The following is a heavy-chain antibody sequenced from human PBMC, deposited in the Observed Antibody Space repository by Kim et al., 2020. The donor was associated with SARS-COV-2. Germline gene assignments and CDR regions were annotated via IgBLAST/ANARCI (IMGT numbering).Heavy chain of an antibody. Sequence: SETLSLTCAVSGGSISSSNWWSWVRQPPGKGLEWIGEIYHSGSTNYNPSLKSRVTISVDKSKNQFSLKLSSVTAADTAVYYCARTAGYGSGSYSDYWGQGTLVTVSS. CDR3: ARTAGYGSGSYSDY. V-gene: IGHV4-4*02. CDR2: IYHSGST. J-gene: IGHJ4*02. CDR1: GGSISSSNW. D-gene: IGHD1-26*01.